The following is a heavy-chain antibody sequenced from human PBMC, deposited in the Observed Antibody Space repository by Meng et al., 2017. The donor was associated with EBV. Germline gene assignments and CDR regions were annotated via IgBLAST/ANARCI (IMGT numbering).Heavy chain of an antibody. CDR3: ADYSS. CDR2: IYYSGST. Sequence: QPQLEESGPGLSKPSEALSLTFTVSGGSISSISYYWGWIRQPPGKGLEWIGSIYYSGSTYYNPSLKSRVTISVDTSKNQFSLKLSSVTAADTAVYYCADYSSWGQGTLVTVSS. J-gene: IGHJ4*02. D-gene: IGHD4-11*01. CDR1: GGSISSISYY. V-gene: IGHV4-39*07.